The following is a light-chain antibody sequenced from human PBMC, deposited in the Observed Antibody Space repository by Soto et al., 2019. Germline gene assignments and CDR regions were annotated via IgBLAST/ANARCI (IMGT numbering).Light chain of an antibody. J-gene: IGKJ4*01. V-gene: IGKV1-5*03. CDR1: QSISSW. CDR2: TAS. CDR3: QQYDFNSGLT. Sequence: DIQMTQSPSTLSASVGDRVTITCRASQSISSWLAWYQQRPGKAPNLLIHTASNLKSGVPSRFSGSGSGTEFNITISSLQTDDFAVYYCQQYDFNSGLTFGGGTKVEI.